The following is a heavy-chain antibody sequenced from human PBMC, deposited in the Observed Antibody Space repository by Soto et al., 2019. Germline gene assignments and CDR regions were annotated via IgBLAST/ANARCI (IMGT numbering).Heavy chain of an antibody. V-gene: IGHV1-2*04. J-gene: IGHJ4*02. D-gene: IGHD6-13*01. CDR3: ARAHAAARTFDY. Sequence: ASVKVSCKASGYTFTGYYMHWVRQAPGQGLEWMGWINPNSGGTNYAQKFQGWVTMTRDTSISTAYMELSRLRSDDTSVYYCARAHAAARTFDYWGKGTMVTVSS. CDR1: GYTFTGYY. CDR2: INPNSGGT.